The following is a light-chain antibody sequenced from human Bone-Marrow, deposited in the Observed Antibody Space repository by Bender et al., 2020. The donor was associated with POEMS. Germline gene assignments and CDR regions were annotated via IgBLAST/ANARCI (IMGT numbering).Light chain of an antibody. J-gene: IGLJ3*02. Sequence: VSVAPGQTARITCGGDNLGSKNVQWYQQKPGQAPVVVIYDDVDRPSGIPDRLSGSNSGNTATLTIRGVEGGDEADYYCQVWDISDRWVFGGGTRLTVL. V-gene: IGLV3-21*02. CDR3: QVWDISDRWV. CDR2: DDV. CDR1: NLGSKN.